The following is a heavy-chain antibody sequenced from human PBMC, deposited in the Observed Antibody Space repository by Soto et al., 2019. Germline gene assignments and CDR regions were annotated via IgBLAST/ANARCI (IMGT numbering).Heavy chain of an antibody. CDR1: GYTFTGYY. D-gene: IGHD1-26*01. CDR3: ALAVGATTYNWFDP. J-gene: IGHJ5*02. Sequence: ASVKVSCQASGYTFTGYYMHWVRQAPGQGLEWMGWINPNSGGTNYAQKFQGRVTMTRDTSISTAYMELSRLRSDDTAVYYCALAVGATTYNWFDPWGQGTLVTVSS. V-gene: IGHV1-2*02. CDR2: INPNSGGT.